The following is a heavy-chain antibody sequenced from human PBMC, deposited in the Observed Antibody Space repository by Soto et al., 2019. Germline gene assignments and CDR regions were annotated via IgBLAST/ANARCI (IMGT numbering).Heavy chain of an antibody. J-gene: IGHJ5*02. CDR1: GGSISSSNW. D-gene: IGHD3-16*01. Sequence: NPSETLSLTCAVSGGSISSSNWWSWVRQPPGKGLEWIGEIYHSGSTNYNPSLKSRVTISVDKSKNQFSLKLSSVTAADTALYYCARGLQLGLGDWFDPWGQGTLVTVSS. CDR2: IYHSGST. CDR3: ARGLQLGLGDWFDP. V-gene: IGHV4-4*02.